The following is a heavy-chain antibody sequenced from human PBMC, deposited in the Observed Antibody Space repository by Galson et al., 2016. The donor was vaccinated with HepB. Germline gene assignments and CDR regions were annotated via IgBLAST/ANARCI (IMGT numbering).Heavy chain of an antibody. CDR2: ITGSGGDT. CDR1: GVAFTSYA. D-gene: IGHD3-10*01. J-gene: IGHJ6*02. Sequence: CLRLSCAASGVAFTSYAMTWVRQVPGKGLEWVSSITGSGGDTYYVDSVKGRFSISRDNSKNTLYLQMNNVRAEDTAVYYCAKDEFRGESGSHQGSYFGMNVWGQGTTVTVSS. CDR3: AKDEFRGESGSHQGSYFGMNV. V-gene: IGHV3-23*01.